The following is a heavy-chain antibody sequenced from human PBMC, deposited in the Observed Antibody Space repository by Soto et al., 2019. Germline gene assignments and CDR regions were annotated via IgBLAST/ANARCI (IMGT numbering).Heavy chain of an antibody. J-gene: IGHJ6*02. V-gene: IGHV1-18*01. Sequence: QVQLLQSGGEVKKPGASVKVSCNSSDHTFTYYDINWVRRTPGQGREWRGWSSGYNGNTKYAQKFTDRVTLSADTSTRTEYMEMRSLTSGDTAVYFCAATGGHYFGLDVWGQGTTVTVSS. CDR3: AATGGHYFGLDV. D-gene: IGHD2-8*02. CDR1: DHTFTYYD. CDR2: SSGYNGNT.